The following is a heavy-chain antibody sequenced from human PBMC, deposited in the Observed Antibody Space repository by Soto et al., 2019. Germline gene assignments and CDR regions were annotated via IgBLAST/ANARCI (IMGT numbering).Heavy chain of an antibody. CDR2: ISGSGSST. Sequence: EVQLLESGGGLVQPGGSLRLSCAASRFSISSYAMSWVRQAPGKGLEWVSAISGSGSSTSYADSVKGRFTISRDNSKNTLYLQMNSLRAEDTATYYCAKEDDFWSGLESSMDVWGQGTTVTVSS. V-gene: IGHV3-23*01. D-gene: IGHD3-3*01. J-gene: IGHJ6*02. CDR1: RFSISSYA. CDR3: AKEDDFWSGLESSMDV.